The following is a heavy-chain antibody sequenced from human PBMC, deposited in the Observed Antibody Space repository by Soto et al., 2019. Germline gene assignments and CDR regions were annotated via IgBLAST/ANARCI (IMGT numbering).Heavy chain of an antibody. D-gene: IGHD3-16*01. CDR3: AGGSRPLDY. CDR1: GFIVSSNY. CDR2: IYSGGNT. Sequence: EVQLVESGGGLVQPGGSPRLSCAASGFIVSSNYVTWVRQAPGKGLEWVSVIYSGGNTYYADSVKGRFTISRHNSENTVYLQVNSLRVEDTAMYFCAGGSRPLDYWGQGTLVIVSS. V-gene: IGHV3-53*04. J-gene: IGHJ4*02.